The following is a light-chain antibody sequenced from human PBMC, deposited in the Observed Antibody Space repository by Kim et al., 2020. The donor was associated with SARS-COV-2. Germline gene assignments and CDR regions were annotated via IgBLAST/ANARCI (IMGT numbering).Light chain of an antibody. CDR2: EVS. CDR3: CSYAGSSTFVV. Sequence: QSALTQPASVSGSPGQSITISCTGTSSDIGSYNLVSWYQLHPGKAPKLMIYEVSERPSGVSNRFSGSKSGITASLTISGLQAEDEADYYCCSYAGSSTFVVFGGGTRLTVL. V-gene: IGLV2-23*02. J-gene: IGLJ2*01. CDR1: SSDIGSYNL.